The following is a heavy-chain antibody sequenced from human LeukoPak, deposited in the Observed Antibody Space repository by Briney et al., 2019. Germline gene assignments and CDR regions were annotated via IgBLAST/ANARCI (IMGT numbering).Heavy chain of an antibody. CDR1: GFTFSSYS. CDR3: VKDRKYYFEH. J-gene: IGHJ4*02. Sequence: PGGSLRLSCAASGFTFSSYSMNWVRQAPGKGLEWVSYISSSSSTIYYADSVKGRFTISRDNSKNTVSLHMTSLTSDDTAVYYCVKDRKYYFEHWGRGTLVTVSS. CDR2: ISSSSSTI. V-gene: IGHV3-48*01.